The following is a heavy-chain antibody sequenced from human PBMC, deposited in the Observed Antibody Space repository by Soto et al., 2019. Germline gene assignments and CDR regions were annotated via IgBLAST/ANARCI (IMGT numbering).Heavy chain of an antibody. CDR2: IYYSGST. J-gene: IGHJ4*02. CDR3: ARSQRYCSGGSCYSYFDY. CDR1: GGSISSYY. Sequence: SETLSLTCTVSGGSISSYYWSWIRQPPGKGLEWIGYIYYSGSTNYNPSLKSRVTISVDTSKNQFSLKLSSVTAADTAVYYCARSQRYCSGGSCYSYFDYWGQGTLVTVSS. V-gene: IGHV4-59*01. D-gene: IGHD2-15*01.